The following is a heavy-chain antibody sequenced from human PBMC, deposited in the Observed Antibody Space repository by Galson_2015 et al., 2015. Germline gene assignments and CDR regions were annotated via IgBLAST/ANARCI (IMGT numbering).Heavy chain of an antibody. V-gene: IGHV3-21*01. CDR3: ARDLYDFLSGYYNFDP. J-gene: IGHJ5*02. Sequence: SLRLSCAASGFTFSSYSMNWVRQAPGKGLEWVSSISSSSSYIYYADSVKGRFTISRDNAKNSLYLQMNSLRAEDTAVYYCARDLYDFLSGYYNFDPWGQGTLVTVSS. CDR1: GFTFSSYS. CDR2: ISSSSSYI. D-gene: IGHD3-3*01.